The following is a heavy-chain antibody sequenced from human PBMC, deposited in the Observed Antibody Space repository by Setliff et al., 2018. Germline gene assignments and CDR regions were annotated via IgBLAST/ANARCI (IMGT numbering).Heavy chain of an antibody. V-gene: IGHV3-7*01. D-gene: IGHD3-10*01. CDR1: GFSYSNCW. J-gene: IGHJ4*02. CDR3: FGAGTCSY. CDR2: INPHASEK. Sequence: PGESLKISCTASGFSYSNCWVSWVRQAPGKGLEWLASINPHASEKYYVDSVKGRFTISRDNAKNSLSLQINNLRTEDTAVYYCFGAGTCSYWGQGTLVTVSS.